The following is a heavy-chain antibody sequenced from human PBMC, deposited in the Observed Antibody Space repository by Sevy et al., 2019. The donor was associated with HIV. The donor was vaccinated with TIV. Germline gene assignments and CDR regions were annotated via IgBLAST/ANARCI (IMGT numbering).Heavy chain of an antibody. CDR2: ISLSGSTI. CDR1: GFTFSDYF. Sequence: GESLKISCAASGFTFSDYFMSWIRQAPGKGLEWISYISLSGSTIYYADSVKGRFTISRDNAKNSLYLQMNSLRAEDTAMYYCARENRHCTNGICYGYYGMDVWGQGTTVTVSS. D-gene: IGHD2-8*01. J-gene: IGHJ6*02. CDR3: ARENRHCTNGICYGYYGMDV. V-gene: IGHV3-11*01.